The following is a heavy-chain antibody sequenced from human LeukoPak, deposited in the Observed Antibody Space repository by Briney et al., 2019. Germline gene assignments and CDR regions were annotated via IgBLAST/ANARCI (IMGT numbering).Heavy chain of an antibody. CDR2: IFHSGTT. CDR1: GYSISGSYY. CDR3: ARVSGYDWESFYDY. V-gene: IGHV4-38-2*02. J-gene: IGHJ4*02. Sequence: PSETLSLTCTVSGYSISGSYYWGWIRQPPGKGLEWIGSIFHSGTTYYNPSLKSRVTISVDTSKNQFSLKLSSVTAADTAVYYCARVSGYDWESFYDYWGQGTLVTVSS. D-gene: IGHD5-12*01.